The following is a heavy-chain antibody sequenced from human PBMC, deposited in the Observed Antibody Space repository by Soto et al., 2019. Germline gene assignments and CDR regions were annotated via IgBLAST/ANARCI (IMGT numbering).Heavy chain of an antibody. D-gene: IGHD2-2*01. Sequence: PGGSLRLSCTASGFTFGDYAMSWFRQAPGKGLEWVGFIRSKAYGGTTEYAASVKGRFTISRDDSKSIAYLQMNSLKTEDTAVYYCTRFHGDIVVVPAAISGSNWFDPWGQGTLVTVSS. V-gene: IGHV3-49*03. J-gene: IGHJ5*02. CDR3: TRFHGDIVVVPAAISGSNWFDP. CDR2: IRSKAYGGTT. CDR1: GFTFGDYA.